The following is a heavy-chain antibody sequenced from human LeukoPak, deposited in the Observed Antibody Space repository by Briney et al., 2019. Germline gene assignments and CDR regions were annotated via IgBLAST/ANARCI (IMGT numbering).Heavy chain of an antibody. V-gene: IGHV4-31*03. Sequence: AQTLSLTCTVSGGSISSGGYYWSWIRQHPGKGLEWIGYIYYSGSTYYNPSLKSRVTISVDRCKNQFSLKLSSVTAADTAVYYCARDSPGEPLGYWGQGTLVTVSS. CDR3: ARDSPGEPLGY. D-gene: IGHD3-10*01. J-gene: IGHJ4*02. CDR2: IYYSGST. CDR1: GGSISSGGYY.